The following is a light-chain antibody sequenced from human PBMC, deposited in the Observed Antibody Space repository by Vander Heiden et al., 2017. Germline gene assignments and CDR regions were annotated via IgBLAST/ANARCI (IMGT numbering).Light chain of an antibody. J-gene: IGKJ4*01. CDR1: QSVTTY. V-gene: IGKV3-11*01. CDR3: QQRSSWPLT. CDR2: DAS. Sequence: EIVLTPSPATLSLSPGERATLSCRASQSVTTYLGWYQQKPGQAPRLLIYDASNRATGIPARFSGSGSGTDFTLTISSLEPEDFAVYYCQQRSSWPLTFGGGTKVEIK.